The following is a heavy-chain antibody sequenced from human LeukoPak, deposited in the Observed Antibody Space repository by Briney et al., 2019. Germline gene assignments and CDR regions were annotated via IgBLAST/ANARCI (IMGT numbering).Heavy chain of an antibody. Sequence: GGSLRDTCAASGFTFSSYEMNWVRQAPGKGLEWVSYISSRDRTIYYADSVKGRFTISRDNAQNSLYLQMNSLRAEDTAVYYCARDLRDIVVVPAAISYYSYYMDVWGKGTMVTVSS. D-gene: IGHD2-2*01. J-gene: IGHJ6*03. CDR1: GFTFSSYE. CDR2: ISSRDRTI. V-gene: IGHV3-48*03. CDR3: ARDLRDIVVVPAAISYYSYYMDV.